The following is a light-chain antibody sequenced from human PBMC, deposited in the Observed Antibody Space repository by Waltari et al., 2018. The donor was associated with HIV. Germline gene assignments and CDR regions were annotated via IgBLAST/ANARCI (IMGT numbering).Light chain of an antibody. CDR2: GNN. J-gene: IGLJ3*02. V-gene: IGLV1-44*01. CDR3: AAWDDTPTGHVL. CDR1: TSNTGTHV. Sequence: QSVLAQPPSVSGTPRQSVTISCSGTTSNTGTHVLNCYQHVPGMAPKLLISGNNQRPSGVPDRFSGFKSGTSASLAINGLQSEDEADYYCAAWDDTPTGHVLFGGGTKVTVL.